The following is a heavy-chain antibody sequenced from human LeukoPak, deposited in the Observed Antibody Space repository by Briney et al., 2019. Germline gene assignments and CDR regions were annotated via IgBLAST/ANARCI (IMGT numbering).Heavy chain of an antibody. J-gene: IGHJ4*02. CDR2: ISTSSTYI. V-gene: IGHV3-21*01. CDR3: ARAKTSGSYLYDY. Sequence: KAGGSLRLSCAASGFTFSKYSMNWVRQAPGKGLEWVSSISTSSTYIYYADSMKGRFTVSRDNAKKSLYLQMSSLRAEDTAVYYCARAKTSGSYLYDYCGQGTLVNVSS. D-gene: IGHD1-26*01. CDR1: GFTFSKYS.